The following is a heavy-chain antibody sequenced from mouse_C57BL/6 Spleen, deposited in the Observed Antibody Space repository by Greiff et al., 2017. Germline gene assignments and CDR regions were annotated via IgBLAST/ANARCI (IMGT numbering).Heavy chain of an antibody. CDR1: GFNIKDYY. V-gene: IGHV14-2*01. CDR3: SSYYDGSYYALDY. J-gene: IGHJ4*01. CDR2: IDSEDGET. D-gene: IGHD1-1*01. Sequence: EVQLQQSGAELVKPGASVKLSCTASGFNIKDYYMHWVKQRTEQGLERIGRIDSEDGETKYAPKFQGKATITADTSSTTAYLQLSSLTSEDTAVYYCSSYYDGSYYALDYWGQVTSVTVSA.